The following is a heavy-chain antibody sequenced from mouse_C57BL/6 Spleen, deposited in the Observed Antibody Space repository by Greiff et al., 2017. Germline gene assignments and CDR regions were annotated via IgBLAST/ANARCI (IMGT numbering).Heavy chain of an antibody. Sequence: QQSGAELVRPGASVTLSCKASGYTFTDYEMHWVKQTPVHGLEWIGAIDPETGGTAYNQKFKGKAILTADKSSSTAYMERRSLTSEDSAVYYCRTGFAYWGQGTLVTVSA. D-gene: IGHD4-1*01. V-gene: IGHV1-15*01. CDR3: RTGFAY. CDR1: GYTFTDYE. J-gene: IGHJ3*01. CDR2: IDPETGGT.